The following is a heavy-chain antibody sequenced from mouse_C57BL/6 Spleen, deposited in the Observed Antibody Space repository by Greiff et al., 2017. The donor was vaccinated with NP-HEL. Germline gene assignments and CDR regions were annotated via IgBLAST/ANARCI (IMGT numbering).Heavy chain of an antibody. D-gene: IGHD1-1*01. CDR1: GYTFTDYY. J-gene: IGHJ4*01. Sequence: EVQLQQSGPELVKPGASVKISCKASGYTFTDYYMNWVKQSHGKSLEWIGDINPNNGGTSYNQKFKGKATLTVDKSSSTAYMELRSLTSEDSAVYYCARFTTVVPYYAMDYWGQGTSVTVSS. V-gene: IGHV1-26*01. CDR3: ARFTTVVPYYAMDY. CDR2: INPNNGGT.